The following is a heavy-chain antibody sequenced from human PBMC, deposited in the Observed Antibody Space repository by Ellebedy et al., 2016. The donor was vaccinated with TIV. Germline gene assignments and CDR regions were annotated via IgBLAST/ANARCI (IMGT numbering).Heavy chain of an antibody. CDR1: GGSISSTNW. CDR3: ARRNDYGDYINWFDP. V-gene: IGHV4-4*02. Sequence: MPSETLSLTCAVSGGSISSTNWWSWVRQPPGKGLEWIGEISHSGSTNYNPSLKSRVTISVDKSKNQFSLNLRSVTAADTAIYYCARRNDYGDYINWFDPWGQGTLVTVSS. J-gene: IGHJ5*02. D-gene: IGHD4-17*01. CDR2: ISHSGST.